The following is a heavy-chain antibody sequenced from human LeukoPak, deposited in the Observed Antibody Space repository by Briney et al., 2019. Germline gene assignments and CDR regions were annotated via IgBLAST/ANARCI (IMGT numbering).Heavy chain of an antibody. V-gene: IGHV3-7*01. CDR1: GFAFSSYW. D-gene: IGHD6-13*01. J-gene: IGHJ4*02. Sequence: GGSLRLSCAASGFAFSSYWMTWVRQAPGKGLEWVANIKQDGREKLYVNSVKGRFTISRDNAKNSLFLQMNSLRADDTAVYYCARVRSSSWFGEFDYWGQGTLVTVSS. CDR3: ARVRSSSWFGEFDY. CDR2: IKQDGREK.